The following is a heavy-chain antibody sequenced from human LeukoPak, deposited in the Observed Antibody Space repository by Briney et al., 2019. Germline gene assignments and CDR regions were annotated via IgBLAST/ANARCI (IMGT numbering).Heavy chain of an antibody. CDR1: GGTFSSYA. J-gene: IGHJ4*02. CDR3: AREEAARDFDY. V-gene: IGHV1-69*01. Sequence: GSSVKVSCKASGGTFSSYAISWVRQAPGQGLEWMGGIIPIFGTANYAQKFQGRVTITADESTSTAYMELSSLRSEDTAVYYCAREEAARDFDYWGQGTLVTVSS. CDR2: IIPIFGTA. D-gene: IGHD6-6*01.